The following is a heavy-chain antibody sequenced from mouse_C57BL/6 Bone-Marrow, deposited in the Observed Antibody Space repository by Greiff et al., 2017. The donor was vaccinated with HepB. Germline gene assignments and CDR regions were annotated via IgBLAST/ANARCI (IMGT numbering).Heavy chain of an antibody. CDR3: ARRDYYGSSSDWNFDV. J-gene: IGHJ1*03. CDR2: ISSGGSYT. CDR1: GFTFSSYG. V-gene: IGHV5-6*01. Sequence: EVQLVESGGDLVKPGGSLKLSCAASGFTFSSYGMSWVRQTPDKRLEWVATISSGGSYTYYPDSVKGRFTISRDNAKNTLYLQMSSLKSEDTAMYYCARRDYYGSSSDWNFDVWGTGTTVTVSS. D-gene: IGHD1-1*01.